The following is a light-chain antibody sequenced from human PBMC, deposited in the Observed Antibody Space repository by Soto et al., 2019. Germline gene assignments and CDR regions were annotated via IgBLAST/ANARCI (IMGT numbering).Light chain of an antibody. CDR2: DAS. J-gene: IGKJ5*01. CDR1: QSVSSY. CDR3: HQYNNWPRT. Sequence: EIVVTQSPATLSLSPVSRASLSCRASQSVSSYLAWYQQKPGQAPRLLIYDASNRATGIPARFSGSGSGTEFTLTISSLQSEDFAVYFCHQYNNWPRTFGQGTRLEIK. V-gene: IGKV3D-15*01.